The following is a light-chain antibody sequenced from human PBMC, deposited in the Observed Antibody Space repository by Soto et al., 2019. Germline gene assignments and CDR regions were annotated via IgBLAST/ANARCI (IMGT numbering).Light chain of an antibody. CDR3: QQRNNWPIT. CDR1: QRVSSH. V-gene: IGKV3-11*01. CDR2: DAS. Sequence: EIVLTQSPATLYLSPGERATLSCRASQRVSSHLAWYQQKAGQAPRLLIYDASNRATGVPARFSGSGSGTDFTLTISSLEPEDVAVYYCQQRNNWPITFGQGTRLEIK. J-gene: IGKJ5*01.